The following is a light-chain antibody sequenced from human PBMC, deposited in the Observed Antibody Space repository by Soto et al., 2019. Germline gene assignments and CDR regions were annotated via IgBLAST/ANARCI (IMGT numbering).Light chain of an antibody. Sequence: QSALTQPASVSGSPGQSITLSCTGTSSDVGGYNYVSWYQQHPGKAPKLMIYNVSNRPSGVSNRFSGSKSGNTASLTISGLQAEDEAEYYCSSDTSSSTGVFGTGTKLTVL. CDR1: SSDVGGYNY. CDR2: NVS. J-gene: IGLJ1*01. V-gene: IGLV2-14*01. CDR3: SSDTSSSTGV.